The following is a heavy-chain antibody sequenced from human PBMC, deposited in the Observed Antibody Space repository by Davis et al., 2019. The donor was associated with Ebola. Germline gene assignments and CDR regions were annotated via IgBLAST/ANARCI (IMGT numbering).Heavy chain of an antibody. CDR2: INTNTGNP. CDR3: ARVDFGYNYDFWSGYYTRFDP. V-gene: IGHV7-4-1*02. CDR1: GYTFSSHA. J-gene: IGHJ5*02. D-gene: IGHD3-3*01. Sequence: AASVKVSCKASGYTFSSHAMNWVRQAPGQGLEWMGWINTNTGNPTYAQGFTGRFVFSWDTSGSTAYLQISSLKAEDTAVYYCARVDFGYNYDFWSGYYTRFDPWGQGTLVTVSS.